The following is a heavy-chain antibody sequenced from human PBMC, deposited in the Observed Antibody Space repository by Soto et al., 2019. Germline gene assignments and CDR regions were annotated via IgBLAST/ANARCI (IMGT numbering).Heavy chain of an antibody. CDR1: CGSISSSSYY. V-gene: IGHV4-39*01. CDR2: IYYSGST. Sequence: SETLSLTCTVSCGSISSSSYYWGWIRQPPGKGLEWIGSIYYSGSTYYNPSLKSRVTISVDTSKNQFSLKLSSVTAADTAVYYCASSSLPWFDPWGQGTLVTVS. D-gene: IGHD6-6*01. J-gene: IGHJ5*02. CDR3: ASSSLPWFDP.